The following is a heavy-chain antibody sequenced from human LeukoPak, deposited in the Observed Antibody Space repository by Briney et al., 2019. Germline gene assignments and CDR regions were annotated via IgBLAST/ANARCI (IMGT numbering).Heavy chain of an antibody. J-gene: IGHJ5*02. CDR1: GDSISSCY. V-gene: IGHV4-4*07. CDR3: ARDPIPASAGSSNRFDP. CDR2: MSNTGST. D-gene: IGHD6-6*01. Sequence: SETLSLTCTVSGDSISSCYWSLIRQPAGKGLEWIGRMSNTGSTNYNPSLKSRVTMSVDTSKNHFSLKLTSMTAADTAIYYCARDPIPASAGSSNRFDPWGQGTLVTVSS.